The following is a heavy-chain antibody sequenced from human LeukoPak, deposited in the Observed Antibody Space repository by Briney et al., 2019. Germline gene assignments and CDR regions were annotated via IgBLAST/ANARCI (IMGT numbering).Heavy chain of an antibody. CDR1: GFTFSDYY. V-gene: IGHV3-11*01. CDR2: ISSSGSTI. CDR3: ASSIQLWPPFYYGMDD. Sequence: GGSLRLSCAASGFTFSDYYMSWIRQAPGKGLEWVSYISSSGSTIYYADSVKGRFTISRDNAKNSLYLQMNSLRAEDTAVYYCASSIQLWPPFYYGMDDWGQGTTVTVSS. J-gene: IGHJ6*02. D-gene: IGHD5-18*01.